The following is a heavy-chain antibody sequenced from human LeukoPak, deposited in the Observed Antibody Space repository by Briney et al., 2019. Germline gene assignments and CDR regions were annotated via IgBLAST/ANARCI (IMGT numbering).Heavy chain of an antibody. Sequence: ETLSLTCAVYGGSFSGYYWSWVRQAPGKGLEWVSAISGSGGSTYYADSVKGRFTISRDNSKNTLYLQMNSLRAEDTAVYYCAKVRVGATSFDYWGQGTLVTVSS. J-gene: IGHJ4*02. D-gene: IGHD1-26*01. CDR3: AKVRVGATSFDY. CDR2: ISGSGGST. V-gene: IGHV3-23*01. CDR1: GGSFSGYY.